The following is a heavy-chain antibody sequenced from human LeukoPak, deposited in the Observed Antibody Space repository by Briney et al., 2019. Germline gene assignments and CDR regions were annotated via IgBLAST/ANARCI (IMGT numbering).Heavy chain of an antibody. D-gene: IGHD3-10*01. Sequence: PRGSLRLSCAASGFTFNKAWMSWVRLAPGKGLGWVGRIKNKGDGATTDYSAPVKGRFTVSRDDSKSTLYLQMNNLKTEDTAVYYCTTSGTPFEYWGQGTLVTVSS. J-gene: IGHJ4*01. V-gene: IGHV3-15*01. CDR2: IKNKGDGATT. CDR3: TTSGTPFEY. CDR1: GFTFNKAW.